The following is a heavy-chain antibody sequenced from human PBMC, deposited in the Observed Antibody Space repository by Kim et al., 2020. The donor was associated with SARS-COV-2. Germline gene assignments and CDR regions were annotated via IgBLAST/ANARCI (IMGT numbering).Heavy chain of an antibody. D-gene: IGHD2-2*01. Sequence: GGSLRLSCVASGFTFSSSWMSWVRQTPGKGLEWVASIKQDGSEKYYVDSVKGRFTISRDNAKNSLYLQMNSLRVEDTAVHSCSRGVLWGPGTLVTVSS. CDR1: GFTFSSSW. J-gene: IGHJ4*02. V-gene: IGHV3-7*01. CDR3: SRGVL. CDR2: IKQDGSEK.